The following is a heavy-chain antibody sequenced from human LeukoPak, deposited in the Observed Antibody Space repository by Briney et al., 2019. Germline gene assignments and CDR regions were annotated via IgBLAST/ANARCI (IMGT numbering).Heavy chain of an antibody. Sequence: PGGSLRLSCAASGFTFSTYAMSWVRQAPGKGLEWVSAISGSGGSTNYADSVKGRFTISRDNSKNTLYLQMNSLRAEDTAVYYCATHYDFWNGYYDYWGEGTLVTVSS. CDR2: ISGSGGST. CDR3: ATHYDFWNGYYDY. CDR1: GFTFSTYA. V-gene: IGHV3-23*01. J-gene: IGHJ4*02. D-gene: IGHD3-3*01.